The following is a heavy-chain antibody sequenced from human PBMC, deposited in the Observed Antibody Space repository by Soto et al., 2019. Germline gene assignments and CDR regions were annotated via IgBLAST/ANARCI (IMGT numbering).Heavy chain of an antibody. J-gene: IGHJ4*02. CDR3: ARWPPLEPRFDY. D-gene: IGHD1-1*01. Sequence: QVQLQESGPGLVKPSQTLSLTCTVSGGSISSGGYYWSWIRQHPGKGLEWIGYIYYSGSNYYNPSLKSRVTISAAPSTNQVPLKLSFVPAADTAVYYCARWPPLEPRFDYWGQGTLVTVSS. CDR2: IYYSGSN. V-gene: IGHV4-31*03. CDR1: GGSISSGGYY.